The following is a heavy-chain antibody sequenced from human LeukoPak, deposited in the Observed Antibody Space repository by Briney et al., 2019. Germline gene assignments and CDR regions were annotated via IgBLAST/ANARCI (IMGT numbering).Heavy chain of an antibody. CDR3: ARCYYGSGSYYMYYFDY. Sequence: SVKVSCKASGGTFSSYAISWVRQAPGQGLEWMGGIIPIFGTANYAQKFRGRVTITADESTSTAYMELSSLRSEDTAVYYCARCYYGSGSYYMYYFDYWGQGTLVTVSS. CDR2: IIPIFGTA. V-gene: IGHV1-69*01. D-gene: IGHD3-10*01. CDR1: GGTFSSYA. J-gene: IGHJ4*02.